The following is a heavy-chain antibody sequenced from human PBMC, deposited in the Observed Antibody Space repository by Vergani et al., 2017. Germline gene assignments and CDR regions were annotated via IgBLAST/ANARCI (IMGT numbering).Heavy chain of an antibody. CDR2: IRNKAYGGTT. CDR1: GFSFGDYA. D-gene: IGHD5-18*01. V-gene: IGHV3-49*04. Sequence: EVQLVESGGGLVPPGRSLRLSCAAPGFSFGDYAMTWVRPAPGKGLEWVAFIRNKAYGGTTEYAASVKGRFTISRDDSKRLAYLQLSGLKTEDTAVYFCSRGRGYSFGYSDYWGQGTLVTVSS. CDR3: SRGRGYSFGYSDY. J-gene: IGHJ4*02.